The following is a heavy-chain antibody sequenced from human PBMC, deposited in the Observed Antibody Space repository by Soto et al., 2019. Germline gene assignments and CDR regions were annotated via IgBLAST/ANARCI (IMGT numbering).Heavy chain of an antibody. V-gene: IGHV4-4*02. D-gene: IGHD4-17*01. J-gene: IGHJ3*02. CDR2: IYHSGST. CDR3: ARVGSTVTDGAFDI. CDR1: SGSISSSNW. Sequence: SETLSLTCAVSSGSISSSNWWSWVRQPPGKGLEWIGEIYHSGSTNYNPSLKSRVTISVDKSKNQFSLKLSSVTAADTAVYYCARVGSTVTDGAFDIWGQGTMVTVSS.